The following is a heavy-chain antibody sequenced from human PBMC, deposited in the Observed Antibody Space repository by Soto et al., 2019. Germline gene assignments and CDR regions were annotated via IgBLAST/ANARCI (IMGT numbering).Heavy chain of an antibody. J-gene: IGHJ4*02. CDR1: GYTFTSYA. V-gene: IGHV1-3*01. CDR2: INAGNGNT. CDR3: AAELVVVAATDAYYFDY. Sequence: SVKVSCKASGYTFTSYAMHWVRQAPGQRLEWMGWINAGNGNTKYSQKFQGRVTITRDTSASTAYMELSSLRSEDTAVYYCAAELVVVAATDAYYFDYWGQGTLVTVSS. D-gene: IGHD2-15*01.